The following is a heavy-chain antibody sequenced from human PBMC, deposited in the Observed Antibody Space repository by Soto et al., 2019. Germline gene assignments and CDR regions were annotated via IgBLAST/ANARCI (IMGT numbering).Heavy chain of an antibody. V-gene: IGHV4-34*01. J-gene: IGHJ5*01. CDR2: INHSGRV. Sequence: PSETLSLTCAVYGGSFSGHSWTWIRQSPGKGLEWIGDINHSGRVNYSPSLKSRVTISLDTSKNQFSLTLSAVTAADTAMYYCSTRAYDTNGYYRFDPWGQGTLVNVS. CDR3: STRAYDTNGYYRFDP. CDR1: GGSFSGHS. D-gene: IGHD3-22*01.